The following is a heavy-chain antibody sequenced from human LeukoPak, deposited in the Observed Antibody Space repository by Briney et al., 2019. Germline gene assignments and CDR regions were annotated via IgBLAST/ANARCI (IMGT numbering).Heavy chain of an antibody. V-gene: IGHV1-69*13. D-gene: IGHD2-15*01. CDR1: GGTFSSYA. CDR2: IIPIFGTA. Sequence: GTSVKVSCKASGGTFSSYAISWVRQAPGQGLEWMGGIIPIFGTANYAQKFQGRVTITADESTSTAYMELSSLRSEDTAVYYCARDRSVVVVAATIGDYYYGMDVWGRGTTVTVSS. CDR3: ARDRSVVVVAATIGDYYYGMDV. J-gene: IGHJ6*02.